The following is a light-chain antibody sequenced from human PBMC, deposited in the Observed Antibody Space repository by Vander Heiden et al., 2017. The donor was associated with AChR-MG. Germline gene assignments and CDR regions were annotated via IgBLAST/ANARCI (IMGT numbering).Light chain of an antibody. V-gene: IGLV2-14*01. CDR1: SSDVGGYHY. J-gene: IGLJ2*01. CDR3: SSYTSSSTYVV. Sequence: QSALTQPASVSGSPGQSIPISCTGTSSDVGGYHYVSWYQQHPGKAPKLMIYEVSKRPSGVSNRFSGSKSGNTASLTISGLQAEDEADYYCSSYTSSSTYVVFGGGTKLTVL. CDR2: EVS.